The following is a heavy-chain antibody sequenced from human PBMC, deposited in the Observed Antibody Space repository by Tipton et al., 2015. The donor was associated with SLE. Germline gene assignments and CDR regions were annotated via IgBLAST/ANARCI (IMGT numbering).Heavy chain of an antibody. CDR2: IFYTGGT. D-gene: IGHD3-10*01. V-gene: IGHV4-39*06. CDR1: GGSIDRSTYY. Sequence: TLSLTCTVSGGSIDRSTYYWAWFRPSPGRGLAWVGSIFYTGGTYYNPSLQSRVPMSLDTAKNQFTLMLNSVTAADTAVYYCAGHVVGTMREFWGRGTLVTVSS. CDR3: AGHVVGTMREF. J-gene: IGHJ4*02.